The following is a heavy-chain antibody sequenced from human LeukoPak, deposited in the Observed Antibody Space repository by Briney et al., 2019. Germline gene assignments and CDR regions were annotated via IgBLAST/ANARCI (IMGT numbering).Heavy chain of an antibody. V-gene: IGHV1-8*03. D-gene: IGHD3-10*01. CDR1: GYTFTSND. J-gene: IGHJ5*02. CDR2: MNPNSGNT. Sequence: GASVKVSCKASGYTFTSNDINWVRQATGQGLEWMGWMNPNSGNTGYAQKFQGRVTITRNTSISTAYMELSSLRSEDTAVYYCARGVRVVRGVIITNWFDPWGQGTLVTVSS. CDR3: ARGVRVVRGVIITNWFDP.